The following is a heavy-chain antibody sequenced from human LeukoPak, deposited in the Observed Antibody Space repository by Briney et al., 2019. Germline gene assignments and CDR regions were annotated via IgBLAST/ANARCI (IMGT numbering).Heavy chain of an antibody. J-gene: IGHJ4*02. D-gene: IGHD3-10*01. CDR2: ISAYNGNT. CDR3: ARDAMVRGTFDY. V-gene: IGHV1-18*04. CDR1: GCTFTSYG. Sequence: ASVKVSCKASGCTFTSYGISWVRQAPGQGLEWMGWISAYNGNTNYAQKFQGRVTMTTDTSTSTAYMELRSLRSDDTAVYYCARDAMVRGTFDYWGQGTLVTVSS.